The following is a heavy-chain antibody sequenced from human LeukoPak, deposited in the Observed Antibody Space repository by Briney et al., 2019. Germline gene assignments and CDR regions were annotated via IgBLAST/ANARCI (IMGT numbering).Heavy chain of an antibody. D-gene: IGHD3-16*01. CDR2: INPNSGGT. Sequence: ASVKVSCKASGYTFTGYYMHWVRQAPGQGLEWMGWINPNSGGTNYAQKFQGRVTMTRDTSISTAYMELSRLRSDDTAVYYCAKHGGGYDGNWFDPWGQGTLVTVSS. V-gene: IGHV1-2*02. CDR3: AKHGGGYDGNWFDP. J-gene: IGHJ5*02. CDR1: GYTFTGYY.